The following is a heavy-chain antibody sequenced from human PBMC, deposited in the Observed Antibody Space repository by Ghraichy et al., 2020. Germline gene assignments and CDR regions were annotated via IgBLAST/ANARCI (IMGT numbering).Heavy chain of an antibody. CDR3: ARDTFTYSSGWYHGESNWFDP. D-gene: IGHD6-19*01. V-gene: IGHV1-18*04. CDR1: GDTFSNYG. Sequence: ASVKVSCKTSGDTFSNYGISWVRKAPGQGLEWMGWISGYNGNTFYAKKFQGRITLTTDTSTTIAYMELSSLRSDDTAVYYCARDTFTYSSGWYHGESNWFDPWGQGTLVTVSS. J-gene: IGHJ5*02. CDR2: ISGYNGNT.